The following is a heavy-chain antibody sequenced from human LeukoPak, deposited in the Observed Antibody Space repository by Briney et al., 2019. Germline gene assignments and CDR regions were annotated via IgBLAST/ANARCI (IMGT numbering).Heavy chain of an antibody. V-gene: IGHV4-59*01. D-gene: IGHD5-18*01. CDR1: GGSISSYY. Sequence: PSETLSLTCTVSGGSISSYYWSWIRQPPGKGLEWIGYIYYSGSTNYNPSLKSRVTISVDTSKNQFSLKLSSVTAADTAVYYCASLDTAMVTGFDPWGQGTLVTASS. CDR3: ASLDTAMVTGFDP. J-gene: IGHJ5*02. CDR2: IYYSGST.